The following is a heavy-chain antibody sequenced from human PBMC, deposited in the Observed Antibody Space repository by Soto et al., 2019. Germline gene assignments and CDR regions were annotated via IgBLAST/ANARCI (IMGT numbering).Heavy chain of an antibody. D-gene: IGHD3-9*01. Sequence: QAHLVQSGAEVRKPGASVKVSCQALEHTSTIYYIHWVRQARGQGLEWKGWINAESGDTTDAEDFRGRATFPRDTSTSTFHMELSRLRLDDTAMYFCATRYYDILTVYLHIWGQVTLITVSS. J-gene: IGHJ1*01. CDR3: ATRYYDILTVYLHI. V-gene: IGHV1-2*02. CDR2: INAESGDT. CDR1: EHTSTIYY.